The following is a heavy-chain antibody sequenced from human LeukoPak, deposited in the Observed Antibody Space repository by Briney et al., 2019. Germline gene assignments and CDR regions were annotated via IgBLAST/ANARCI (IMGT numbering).Heavy chain of an antibody. V-gene: IGHV3-48*03. CDR2: ISSSGSTI. CDR1: GFTFSSYE. J-gene: IGHJ4*02. Sequence: PGGSLRLSCAASGFTFSSYEMNWVRHAPGKGLEWVSYISSSGSTIYYADSVKGRFTISRDNAKNSLYLQMNSLRAEDAAVYYCAREGDSSGYYSGFDYWGQGTLVTVSS. D-gene: IGHD3-22*01. CDR3: AREGDSSGYYSGFDY.